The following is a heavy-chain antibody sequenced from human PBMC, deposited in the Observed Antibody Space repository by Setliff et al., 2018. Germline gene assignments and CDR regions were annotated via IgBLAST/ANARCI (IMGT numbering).Heavy chain of an antibody. V-gene: IGHV3-7*01. Sequence: PGGSLRLSCAASGFTFSSFWMSWVRQSPGKGLEWVANINQDGSGKYYVDSVKGRFTISRDNAKNSLSLQMNGLRAEDTSVYYCAKAASPLFGILGVEYHFDSWGQGKLVTVSS. D-gene: IGHD3-3*01. J-gene: IGHJ4*02. CDR3: AKAASPLFGILGVEYHFDS. CDR2: INQDGSGK. CDR1: GFTFSSFW.